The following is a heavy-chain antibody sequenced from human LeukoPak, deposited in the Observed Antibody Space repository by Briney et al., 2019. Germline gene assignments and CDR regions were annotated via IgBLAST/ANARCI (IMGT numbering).Heavy chain of an antibody. D-gene: IGHD6-13*01. V-gene: IGHV3-23*01. CDR1: GFTFSSYA. CDR2: ISGSGGST. Sequence: PGGSLRLSCAASGFTFSSYAMSWVRQAPGKGLEWVSAISGSGGSTYYADSVKGRFTISRDNSKNTLYLQMNSLRVEDTAVYYCAKDSRNGYSSSWYSGDYWGQGTLVTVSS. J-gene: IGHJ4*02. CDR3: AKDSRNGYSSSWYSGDY.